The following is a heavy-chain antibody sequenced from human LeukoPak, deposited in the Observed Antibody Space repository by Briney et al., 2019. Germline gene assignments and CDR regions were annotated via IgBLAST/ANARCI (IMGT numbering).Heavy chain of an antibody. CDR3: ARDFSYYDSSGYYLGY. J-gene: IGHJ4*02. Sequence: GGSLRLSCAASGFTFSSYSMNWVRQAPGKGLEWVSYISSSSTIYYADSVKGRFTISRDNAKNSLYLQMNSLRDEDTAVYYCARDFSYYDSSGYYLGYWGQGTLVTVSS. CDR1: GFTFSSYS. V-gene: IGHV3-48*02. D-gene: IGHD3-22*01. CDR2: ISSSSTI.